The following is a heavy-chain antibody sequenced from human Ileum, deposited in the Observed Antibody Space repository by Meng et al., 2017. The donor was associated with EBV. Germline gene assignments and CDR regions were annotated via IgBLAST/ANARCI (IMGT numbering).Heavy chain of an antibody. V-gene: IGHV4-39*07. Sequence: QEPGPGLVKPSETLSLPCTVSGGSISTGNFYWGWIRQSPGKALECIGTIYYRGNTFYNPSLKSRLTISIDTSKNEFSLTLRSVTAADTALYYCASAYDYGDYEAFAYWGPGSLVTVSS. CDR1: GGSISTGNFY. D-gene: IGHD4-17*01. J-gene: IGHJ4*02. CDR2: IYYRGNT. CDR3: ASAYDYGDYEAFAY.